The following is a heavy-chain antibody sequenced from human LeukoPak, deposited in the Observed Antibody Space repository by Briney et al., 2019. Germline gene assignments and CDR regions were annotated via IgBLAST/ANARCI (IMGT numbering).Heavy chain of an antibody. Sequence: PGGSLRLSCAASGFTFSSSSMNWVRQAPGKGLEWVSSISSTSSYIYSADSVKGRFTISRDNVKNSLYLQMNSLRAEDTAVYYCARSHYYGSGTWNYYGMDVWGQGTTVTVSS. CDR1: GFTFSSSS. J-gene: IGHJ6*02. V-gene: IGHV3-21*01. D-gene: IGHD3-10*01. CDR3: ARSHYYGSGTWNYYGMDV. CDR2: ISSTSSYI.